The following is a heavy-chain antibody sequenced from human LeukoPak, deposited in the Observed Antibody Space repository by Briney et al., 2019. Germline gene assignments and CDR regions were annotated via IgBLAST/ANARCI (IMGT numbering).Heavy chain of an antibody. CDR2: IYNNGST. Sequence: SETLSLTCSVSGGFNTHYYWSWIRQPAGKGLEWVGRIYNNGSTNYNPSLTSRVTISLDTSKNQVSLKLSSVTVADTAVYYCATSRAELWGRGTLVTVSS. J-gene: IGHJ2*01. V-gene: IGHV4-4*07. CDR1: GGFNTHYY. CDR3: ATSRAEL. D-gene: IGHD2-2*01.